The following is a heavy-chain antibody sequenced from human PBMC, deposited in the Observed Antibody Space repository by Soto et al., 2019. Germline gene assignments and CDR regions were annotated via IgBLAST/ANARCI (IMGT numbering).Heavy chain of an antibody. CDR2: ISQSGNT. V-gene: IGHV4-34*01. Sequence: TSETLSLTCPIYSGSFSGYYWSWIRQPPGKGLEWIGEISQSGNTNYSPSLKSRVSISIDTSKKQFSLNLASVSAADTAVYYCARAPKVSGSSQTRPDLWGQGTLVTVSS. CDR3: ARAPKVSGSSQTRPDL. CDR1: SGSFSGYY. D-gene: IGHD6-6*01. J-gene: IGHJ5*02.